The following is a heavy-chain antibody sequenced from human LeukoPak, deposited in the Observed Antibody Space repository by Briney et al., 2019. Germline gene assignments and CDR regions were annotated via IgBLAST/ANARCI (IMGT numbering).Heavy chain of an antibody. Sequence: SETLSLTCTVSGGSVSSYYWSWIRQPPGKGLEWIGYIYYSGSTNYNPSLKSRVTISVDTSKNQFSLKLSSVTAADTAVYYCARAPRGYSSDYWGQGTLVTVSS. CDR3: ARAPRGYSSDY. J-gene: IGHJ4*02. CDR1: GGSVSSYY. CDR2: IYYSGST. V-gene: IGHV4-59*02. D-gene: IGHD5-18*01.